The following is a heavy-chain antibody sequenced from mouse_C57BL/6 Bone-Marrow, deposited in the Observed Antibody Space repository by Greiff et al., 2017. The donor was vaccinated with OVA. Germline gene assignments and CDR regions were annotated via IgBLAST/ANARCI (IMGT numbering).Heavy chain of an antibody. V-gene: IGHV6-6*01. Sequence: EVKLVESGGGLVQPGGSMKLSCAASGFTFSDAWMDWVRQSPEKGLEWVAEIRNKANNHATYYAESVKGRFTISRDDSKSSVYLQMNSLRAEDTGIYYCTSTTVVARYFDVWGTGTTVTVSS. D-gene: IGHD1-1*01. CDR2: IRNKANNHAT. CDR1: GFTFSDAW. J-gene: IGHJ1*03. CDR3: TSTTVVARYFDV.